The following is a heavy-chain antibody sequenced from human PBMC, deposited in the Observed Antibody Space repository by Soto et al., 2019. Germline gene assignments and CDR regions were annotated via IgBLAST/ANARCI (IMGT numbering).Heavy chain of an antibody. CDR3: ARRPSPGINATPGGDFVI. J-gene: IGHJ3*02. CDR2: INHSGST. Sequence: SETLFLTCAVYGGSFSGYYWSWIRQPPGKGLEWIGEINHSGSTNYNPSLKSRVTISVDTSKNQFSLKLSSVTAADTAVYYCARRPSPGINATPGGDFVIWAKGTMVTV. D-gene: IGHD2-2*01. CDR1: GGSFSGYY. V-gene: IGHV4-34*01.